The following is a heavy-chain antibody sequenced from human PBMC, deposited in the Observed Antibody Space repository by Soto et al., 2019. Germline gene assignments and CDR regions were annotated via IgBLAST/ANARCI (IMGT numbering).Heavy chain of an antibody. J-gene: IGHJ5*02. CDR3: ARGLRYFDWINSLPWFDP. CDR2: MNPNSGNT. D-gene: IGHD3-9*01. V-gene: IGHV1-8*01. CDR1: GYTFTSYD. Sequence: ASVKVSCKASGYTFTSYDINWVRQATGQGLEWMGWMNPNSGNTGYAQKFQGRVTMTRNTSIGTAYMELSSLRSEDTAVYYCARGLRYFDWINSLPWFDPWGQGTLVTVSS.